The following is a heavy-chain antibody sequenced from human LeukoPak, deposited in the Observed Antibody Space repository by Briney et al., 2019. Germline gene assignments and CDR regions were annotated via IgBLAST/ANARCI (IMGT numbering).Heavy chain of an antibody. J-gene: IGHJ4*02. Sequence: SQTLSLTCAISGDSVSTDSSAWSWIRPSPSRGLEWLGRTYYRSKWFHDYEASVKSRLAINPDTSKNQFPLHLNSVTPEDSALYYCAREGSSTFDYWGQGTLVIVSS. V-gene: IGHV6-1*01. D-gene: IGHD6-13*01. CDR3: AREGSSTFDY. CDR1: GDSVSTDSSA. CDR2: TYYRSKWFH.